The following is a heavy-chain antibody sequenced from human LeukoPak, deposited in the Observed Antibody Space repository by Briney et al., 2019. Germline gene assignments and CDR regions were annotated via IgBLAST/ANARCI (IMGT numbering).Heavy chain of an antibody. Sequence: SETLSLTCTVSGGSISSYYWSWIRQPPGKGLEWIGYIYYSGSTNYNPSLKSRVTISVDTSKNQFSLKLSSVTAADTAVYYCARYDWQPVFDYWGQGTLVTVSS. CDR1: GGSISSYY. CDR3: ARYDWQPVFDY. V-gene: IGHV4-59*12. CDR2: IYYSGST. J-gene: IGHJ4*02. D-gene: IGHD5-12*01.